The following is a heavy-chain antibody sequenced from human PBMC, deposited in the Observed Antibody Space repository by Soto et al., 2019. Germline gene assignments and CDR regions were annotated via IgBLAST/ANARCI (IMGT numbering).Heavy chain of an antibody. V-gene: IGHV3-23*01. CDR3: ARDYDFWSGYPPY. Sequence: EVQLLESGGGLVQPGGSLRLSCAASGFTFSSYAMSWVRQAPGKGLEWVSAISGSGGSTYYADSVKGRFTISRDNSKNTLYLQMNSLRAEDTAVYYCARDYDFWSGYPPYWGQGTLVTVSS. D-gene: IGHD3-3*01. CDR2: ISGSGGST. J-gene: IGHJ4*02. CDR1: GFTFSSYA.